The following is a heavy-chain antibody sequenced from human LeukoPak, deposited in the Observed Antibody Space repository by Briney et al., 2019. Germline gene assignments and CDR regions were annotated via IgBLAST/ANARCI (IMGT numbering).Heavy chain of an antibody. D-gene: IGHD3-3*01. CDR3: ARDPSKIWEWLSSRFDY. V-gene: IGHV1-18*01. J-gene: IGHJ4*02. Sequence: ASVKVSCKTSGYTFTNYGISWVRQAPGQGPEWMGWISPYNGDRKYAEMFQGRVTMTTDTSTNTAHMELRSLRSDDTAVYYCARDPSKIWEWLSSRFDYWGQGTLVIVSS. CDR1: GYTFTNYG. CDR2: ISPYNGDR.